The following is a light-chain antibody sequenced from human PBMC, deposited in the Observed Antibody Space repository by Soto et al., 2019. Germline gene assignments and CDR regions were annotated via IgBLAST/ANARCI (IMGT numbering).Light chain of an antibody. V-gene: IGLV2-11*01. J-gene: IGLJ1*01. Sequence: QSALNQPRSGSRPPGQSVTISCTGTNSDVGGYNYVSWYQQHPGKAPKLMIYDVSKRLSGVPDRFSGSKSGNTASLTISGLQAEDEADYYCCSYAGSYTFDVFGTGTKVTVL. CDR3: CSYAGSYTFDV. CDR2: DVS. CDR1: NSDVGGYNY.